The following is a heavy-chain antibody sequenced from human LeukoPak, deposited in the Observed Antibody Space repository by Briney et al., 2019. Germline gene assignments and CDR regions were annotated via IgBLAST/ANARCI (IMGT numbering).Heavy chain of an antibody. Sequence: GGSLRLSCAASGFTFSSYSMNWVRQAPGKGLEWVSSISSSSSYIYYADSVKGRFTISRDNAKNSLYLQMNSLRAKDTAVYYCARPYYDFWSGYYAGGSHYYYYMDVWGKGTTVTVSS. V-gene: IGHV3-21*01. CDR3: ARPYYDFWSGYYAGGSHYYYYMDV. CDR2: ISSSSSYI. D-gene: IGHD3-3*01. J-gene: IGHJ6*03. CDR1: GFTFSSYS.